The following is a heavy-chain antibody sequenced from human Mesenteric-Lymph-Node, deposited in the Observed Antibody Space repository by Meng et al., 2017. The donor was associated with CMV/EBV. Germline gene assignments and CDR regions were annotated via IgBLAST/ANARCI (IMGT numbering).Heavy chain of an antibody. D-gene: IGHD5-18*01. CDR3: ARDNGYSYGYDY. V-gene: IGHV3-30*03. Sequence: GESLKISCAVSSFTFNNYAMHWVRQAPGKGLEWVAVISYDGRIKYYGDAVKGRFTISRDNAKNLLYLQMNSLRAEDTAVYYCARDNGYSYGYDYWGQGTLVTVSS. J-gene: IGHJ4*02. CDR1: SFTFNNYA. CDR2: ISYDGRIK.